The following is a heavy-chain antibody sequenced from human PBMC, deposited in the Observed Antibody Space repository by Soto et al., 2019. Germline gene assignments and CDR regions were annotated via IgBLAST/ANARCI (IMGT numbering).Heavy chain of an antibody. CDR3: ARGYDTALAPIF. V-gene: IGHV4-34*01. CDR2: INHLTTT. D-gene: IGHD5-18*01. J-gene: IGHJ4*02. CDR1: GGSFSSYR. Sequence: KPSETLSLTCAVYGGSFSSYRWSWIRQTPGKGLEWIGEINHLTTTNYNPSLKSRVIISLDTPKNQFSLKLSSVTAADTAVYYCARGYDTALAPIFWGQGILVTVSS.